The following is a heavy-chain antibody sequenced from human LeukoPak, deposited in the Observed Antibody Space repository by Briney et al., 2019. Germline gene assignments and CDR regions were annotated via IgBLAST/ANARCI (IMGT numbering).Heavy chain of an antibody. CDR3: ARANFLYCSSTTCLFDY. J-gene: IGHJ4*02. CDR1: GYTFTDCY. V-gene: IGHV1-2*02. D-gene: IGHD2-2*01. Sequence: EASVKVSCKASGYTFTDCYMHWVRQAPGQGGEWMGWINPNDGDTNYAQKFQGRVTMTRDTSISTAHMEVSRLRSDDTAVYYCARANFLYCSSTTCLFDYWGQGTLVTVSS. CDR2: INPNDGDT.